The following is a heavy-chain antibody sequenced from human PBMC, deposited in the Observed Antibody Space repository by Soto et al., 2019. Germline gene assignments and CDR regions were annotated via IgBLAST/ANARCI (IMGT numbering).Heavy chain of an antibody. CDR2: IWYDGSNK. D-gene: IGHD3-22*01. CDR1: GFTFSSYG. J-gene: IGHJ4*02. V-gene: IGHV3-33*01. Sequence: QVQLVESGGGVVQPGRSLRLSCAASGFTFSSYGMHWVRQAPGKGLEWVAVIWYDGSNKYYADSVKGRVTISRENSKNTLYLQMNRLRAEDTAVYYCARVGYYDSSGYFDYWGQGTLVTVSS. CDR3: ARVGYYDSSGYFDY.